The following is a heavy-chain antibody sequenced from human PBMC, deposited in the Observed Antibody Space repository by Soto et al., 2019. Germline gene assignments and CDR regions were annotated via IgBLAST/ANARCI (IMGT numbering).Heavy chain of an antibody. CDR3: AKGRFGVYLGYGSGGSCYPIDY. Sequence: GSLTVFCTASCFTFSSYSMSSVPLETEKGLEWVSGISGSGGSTYYADSVKGRFTISRDNSKNTLYLQMSSLRAEDTAVYYCAKGRFGVYLGYGSGGSCYPIDYWGQGTLVTVSS. J-gene: IGHJ4*02. V-gene: IGHV3-23*01. CDR1: CFTFSSYS. CDR2: ISGSGGST. D-gene: IGHD2-15*01.